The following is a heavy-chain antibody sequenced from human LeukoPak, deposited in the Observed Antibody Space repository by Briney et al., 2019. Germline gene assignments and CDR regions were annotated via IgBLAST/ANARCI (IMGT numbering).Heavy chain of an antibody. CDR1: GFTFSSYW. Sequence: GGSLRLSCAASGFTFSSYWMSWVRQAPGKGLEWVANIKQDGSEKYYVDSVKGRFTISRDNAKNSLYLQMNSLRAEDTAVYYCAREWWSSSRVAGVFDYWGQGTLVTVSS. J-gene: IGHJ4*02. CDR3: AREWWSSSRVAGVFDY. CDR2: IKQDGSEK. D-gene: IGHD2-15*01. V-gene: IGHV3-7*01.